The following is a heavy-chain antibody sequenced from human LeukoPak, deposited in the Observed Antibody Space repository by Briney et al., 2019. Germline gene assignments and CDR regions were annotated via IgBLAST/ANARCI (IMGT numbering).Heavy chain of an antibody. CDR1: GFTFSSSA. J-gene: IGHJ4*02. V-gene: IGHV3-23*01. Sequence: PGGSLRLSCAASGFTFSSSAMSWVRQAPVKGLEWVSAISNNGGYTYYADSVQGRFTISRDNSKSTLCLQMNSLRAEDTAVYYCAKQLGYCSDGSCYFPYWGQGTLDTVSS. CDR3: AKQLGYCSDGSCYFPY. D-gene: IGHD2-15*01. CDR2: ISNNGGYT.